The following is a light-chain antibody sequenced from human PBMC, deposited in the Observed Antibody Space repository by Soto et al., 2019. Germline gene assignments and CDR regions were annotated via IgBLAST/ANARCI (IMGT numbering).Light chain of an antibody. CDR1: QSVSSY. CDR2: DAS. J-gene: IGKJ5*01. Sequence: EIVLTQSPATLSLSPVERATLSCMASQSVSSYLAWYQQKPGQAPRLLIYDASNRATGIPARFSGSGSGTDFTLTISNLQPVDSAIYYCQQSSSIPISFGRGTRLEI. V-gene: IGKV3-11*01. CDR3: QQSSSIPIS.